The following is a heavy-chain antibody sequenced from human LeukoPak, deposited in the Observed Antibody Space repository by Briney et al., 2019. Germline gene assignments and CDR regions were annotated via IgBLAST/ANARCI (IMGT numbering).Heavy chain of an antibody. CDR1: GYTFTSYD. V-gene: IGHV1-8*01. Sequence: ASVKVSCKASGYTFTSYDINWVRQAPGQGLEWMGGMNPNSGNTGYAQKFQGRVTMTRNNSISTAYMELSSLRSEDTAVYYCARDRDPYGYSHGHWFDPWGQGTLVTVST. CDR3: ARDRDPYGYSHGHWFDP. CDR2: MNPNSGNT. J-gene: IGHJ5*02. D-gene: IGHD5-18*01.